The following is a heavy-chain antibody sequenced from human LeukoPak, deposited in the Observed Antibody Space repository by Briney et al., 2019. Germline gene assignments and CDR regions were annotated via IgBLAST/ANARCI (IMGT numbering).Heavy chain of an antibody. Sequence: PGGSLRLSCAASGFTFSSYAMSWVRQAPGKGLEWVSCIGSGGNTYYADSVKGRFTISRDNSKNTLYLQMSSLRAEDTAVYYCAKRSGPYVDYYYYYYMDVWGKGTTVTISS. J-gene: IGHJ6*03. CDR2: IGSGGNT. V-gene: IGHV3-23*01. CDR3: AKRSGPYVDYYYYYYMDV. D-gene: IGHD4-17*01. CDR1: GFTFSSYA.